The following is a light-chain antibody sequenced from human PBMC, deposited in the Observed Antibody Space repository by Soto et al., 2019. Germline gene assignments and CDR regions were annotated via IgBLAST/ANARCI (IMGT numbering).Light chain of an antibody. CDR2: AAS. CDR3: QQSYSTPFT. V-gene: IGKV1-39*01. CDR1: QNIRNY. J-gene: IGKJ3*01. Sequence: DIQMTQSPSSLSASVRDSVTITCRASQNIRNYLNWYQQKPGKAPKLLIYAASSLQSGVPSRFSGSGSGTDFTLTISSLQPEDFATYYCQQSYSTPFTFGPGTKVDIK.